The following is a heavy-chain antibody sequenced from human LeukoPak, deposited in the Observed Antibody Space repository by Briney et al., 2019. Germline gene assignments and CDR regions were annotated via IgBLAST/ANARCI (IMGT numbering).Heavy chain of an antibody. D-gene: IGHD2-2*01. CDR3: AKGPLRGTAAAIDY. CDR1: GFTFNNYG. CDR2: ISYDGRNK. V-gene: IGHV3-30*18. Sequence: PGKSLRLSCAASGFTFNNYGMHWVRQAPGKGLEWVAVISYDGRNKHYPDSVKGRFTISRDISTDTLWLQLASLRTEDTAVYYCAKGPLRGTAAAIDYWGQPTLVTVSS. J-gene: IGHJ4*02.